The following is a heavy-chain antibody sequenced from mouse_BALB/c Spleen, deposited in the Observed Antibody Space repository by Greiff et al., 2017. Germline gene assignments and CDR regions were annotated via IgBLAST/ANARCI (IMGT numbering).Heavy chain of an antibody. CDR2: IYPGSGST. CDR3: TRGNWDAAMDY. V-gene: IGHV1S22*01. CDR1: GYTFTSYW. Sequence: LQQPGSELVRPGASVTLSCKASGYTFTSYWMHWVKQRPGQGLEWMGNIYPGSGSTNYDEKFKSKATLTVDTSSSTVYMQLSSLTSEDSAVYYCTRGNWDAAMDYWGQGTSVTVSS. D-gene: IGHD4-1*01. J-gene: IGHJ4*01.